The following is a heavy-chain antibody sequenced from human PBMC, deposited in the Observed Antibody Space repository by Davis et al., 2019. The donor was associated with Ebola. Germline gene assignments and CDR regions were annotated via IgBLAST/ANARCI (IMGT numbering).Heavy chain of an antibody. J-gene: IGHJ4*02. Sequence: GESLKISCAASGFTFSSYAMHWVRLAPGKGLEWVAVISYDGSNKYYADSVKGRFTISRDNSKNTLYLQMNSLTTEDTAVYYCSTDGCISTSCQNGDFDYWGQGTLVTVSS. CDR3: STDGCISTSCQNGDFDY. V-gene: IGHV3-30-3*01. CDR1: GFTFSSYA. D-gene: IGHD2-2*01. CDR2: ISYDGSNK.